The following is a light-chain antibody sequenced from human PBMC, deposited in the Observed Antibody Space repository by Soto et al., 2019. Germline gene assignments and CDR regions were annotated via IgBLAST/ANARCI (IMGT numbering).Light chain of an antibody. CDR3: QQHSNWPPYT. Sequence: EIVLTQSPATLSLSPGERATLSCRASQSVSSYLAWYQHKPGQAPRLLIYDASNRATGIPARCSGSGSGTDFTLTISSLVPEDVAVYYCQQHSNWPPYTFGQGTNLEIK. V-gene: IGKV3-11*01. CDR2: DAS. J-gene: IGKJ2*01. CDR1: QSVSSY.